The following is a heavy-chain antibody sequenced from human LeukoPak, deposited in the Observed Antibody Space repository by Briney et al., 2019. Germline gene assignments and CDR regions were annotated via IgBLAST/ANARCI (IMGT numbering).Heavy chain of an antibody. CDR1: GFTFSSYA. J-gene: IGHJ4*02. CDR3: ARSTRVHFFDY. V-gene: IGHV4-59*08. Sequence: PGGSLRLSCAASGFTFSSYAMSWIRQPPGKGLEWIGYIYYSGSTNYNPSLKSRVTISVDTSKNQFSLKLSSVTAADTAVYYCARSTRVHFFDYWGQGTLVTVSS. CDR2: IYYSGST.